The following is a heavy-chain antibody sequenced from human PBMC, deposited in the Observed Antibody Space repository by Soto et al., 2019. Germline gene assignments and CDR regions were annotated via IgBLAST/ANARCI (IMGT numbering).Heavy chain of an antibody. CDR2: IDPSDSYN. Sequence: LVASLKISCKGSGYSFTCYWISWVRELAGKGLGWVGGIDPSDSYNNYIPSFPGDVTISANKSISTAYLQWSSLKASDTAMYYCARHRQGAAQENDAFDIWGQGTMVTVSS. V-gene: IGHV5-10-1*01. CDR1: GYSFTCYW. CDR3: ARHRQGAAQENDAFDI. D-gene: IGHD6-6*01. J-gene: IGHJ3*02.